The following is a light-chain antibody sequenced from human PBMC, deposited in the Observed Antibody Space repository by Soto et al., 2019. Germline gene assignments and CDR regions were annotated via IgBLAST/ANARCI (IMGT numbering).Light chain of an antibody. V-gene: IGLV2-8*01. CDR2: EVN. CDR3: SSHAGNNDFV. Sequence: QPALTQPPSASRSPGQSVTISCTGTSSVYVSWYQQHPVKAPKLIIYEVNKRPSGVPDRFSGSKSGNTASLTVSGLQAEDEADYYCSSHAGNNDFVFGIGTKVTVL. J-gene: IGLJ1*01. CDR1: SSVY.